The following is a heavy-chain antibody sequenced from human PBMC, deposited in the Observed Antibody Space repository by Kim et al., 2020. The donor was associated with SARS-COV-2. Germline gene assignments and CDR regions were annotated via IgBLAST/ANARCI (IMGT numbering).Heavy chain of an antibody. CDR1: GFTFSSYA. Sequence: GGSLRLSCAASGFTFSSYAMSWVRQAPGKGLEWVSAISGSGGSTYYADSVKGRFTISRDNSKNTLYLQMNSLRAEDTAVYYCAKDRRIRDFWSGYHFDYWGQGTLVTVSS. V-gene: IGHV3-23*01. D-gene: IGHD3-3*01. J-gene: IGHJ4*02. CDR2: ISGSGGST. CDR3: AKDRRIRDFWSGYHFDY.